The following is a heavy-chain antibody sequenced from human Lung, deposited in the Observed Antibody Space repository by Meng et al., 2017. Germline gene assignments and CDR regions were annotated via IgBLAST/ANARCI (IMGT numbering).Heavy chain of an antibody. CDR1: GYTFTAYY. CDR2: INPNSGGT. Sequence: QVQLVQSGADVKKPGASVKVSCKASGYTFTAYYIHWVRQAPGQGLEWMGRINPNSGGTTFAQKFQGRVIMTRDTSISTAYMELSSLGFDDTAVYYCAKALGWGSSPDYWGQGILVTVSS. V-gene: IGHV1-2*06. CDR3: AKALGWGSSPDY. D-gene: IGHD2-21*01. J-gene: IGHJ4*02.